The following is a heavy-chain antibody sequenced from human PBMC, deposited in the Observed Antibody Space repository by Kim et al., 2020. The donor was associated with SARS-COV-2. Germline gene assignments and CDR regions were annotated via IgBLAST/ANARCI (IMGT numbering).Heavy chain of an antibody. V-gene: IGHV3-30-3*01. Sequence: GGSLRLSCAASGFTFSSYAMHWVRQAPGKGLEWVAVISYDGSNKYYADSVKGRFTISRDNSKNTLYLQMNSLRAEDTAVYYCARDPAGYQLLSYYFDYWGQGTLVTVSS. CDR3: ARDPAGYQLLSYYFDY. CDR1: GFTFSSYA. CDR2: ISYDGSNK. D-gene: IGHD2-2*01. J-gene: IGHJ4*02.